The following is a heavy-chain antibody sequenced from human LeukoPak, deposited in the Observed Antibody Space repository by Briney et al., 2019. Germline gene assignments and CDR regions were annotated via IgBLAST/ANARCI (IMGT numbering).Heavy chain of an antibody. CDR2: ISSSGSTI. V-gene: IGHV3-48*03. Sequence: GGSLRLSCAASGFTFSSFEMNWVRQAPGKGLEWVSYISSSGSTIYYADSVKGRFTISRDNAKNSLYLQMNSLRAEDTAVYYCAREDLSGYPYYYGMDVWGQGTTVTVSS. J-gene: IGHJ6*02. CDR1: GFTFSSFE. D-gene: IGHD2-2*01. CDR3: AREDLSGYPYYYGMDV.